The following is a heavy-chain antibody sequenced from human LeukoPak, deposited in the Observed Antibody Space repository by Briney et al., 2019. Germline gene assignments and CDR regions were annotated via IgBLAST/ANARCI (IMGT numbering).Heavy chain of an antibody. CDR2: IWYDGSNK. D-gene: IGHD1-26*01. Sequence: PGRSLRLSCAASGFTFSNYGMHWVRQAPGKGLEWVAIIWYDGSNKYYPDSVKGRFTVSRDNSKSTLYLQMNSLRAEDTGVYYCARPLYSGSYYDWYFDLWGRGTLVTVSS. V-gene: IGHV3-33*01. CDR3: ARPLYSGSYYDWYFDL. J-gene: IGHJ2*01. CDR1: GFTFSNYG.